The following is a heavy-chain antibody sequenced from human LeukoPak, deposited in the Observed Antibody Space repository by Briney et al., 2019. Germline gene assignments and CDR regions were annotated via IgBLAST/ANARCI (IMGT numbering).Heavy chain of an antibody. J-gene: IGHJ6*02. CDR2: INAGNGYT. V-gene: IGHV1-3*01. CDR3: ARGPGITGTAPGLDV. CDR1: GYTFTTYA. Sequence: GASVKVSCKASGYTFTTYATHWVRQAPGQRLEWMGWINAGNGYTESSQRFQGRVTFTRDTSASTAYMELSSLRSEDTAVYYCARGPGITGTAPGLDVWGQGTTVTVSS. D-gene: IGHD1-7*01.